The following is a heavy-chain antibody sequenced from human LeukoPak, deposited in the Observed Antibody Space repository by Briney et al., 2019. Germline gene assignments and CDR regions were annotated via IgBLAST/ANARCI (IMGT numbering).Heavy chain of an antibody. CDR2: ISGSGGST. CDR3: TSRGYSHDY. D-gene: IGHD5-18*01. CDR1: GFTFSSYA. J-gene: IGHJ4*02. Sequence: GGSLRLSCAASGFTFSSYAMSWVRQAPGKGLEWVSAISGSGGSTYYADSVKGRFTISRDDSKNTAYLQMNSLKTEDTAVYYCTSRGYSHDYWGQGTLVTVSS. V-gene: IGHV3-23*01.